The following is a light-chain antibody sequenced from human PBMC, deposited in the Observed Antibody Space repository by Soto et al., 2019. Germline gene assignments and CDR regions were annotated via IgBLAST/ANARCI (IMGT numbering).Light chain of an antibody. CDR2: EIS. Sequence: QSVLTQSASVSGSPGQSITISCTGSSSNIGYYNFVSWYQQHPGKAPKLLLYEISNRPSGVSDRFSGSKSGNTASLTISGLQSEDEADYFCSSFASSSTPLYVFGSGTKVTVL. J-gene: IGLJ1*01. CDR3: SSFASSSTPLYV. CDR1: SSNIGYYNF. V-gene: IGLV2-14*01.